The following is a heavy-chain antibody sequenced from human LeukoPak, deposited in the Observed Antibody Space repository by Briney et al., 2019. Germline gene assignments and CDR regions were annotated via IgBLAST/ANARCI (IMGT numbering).Heavy chain of an antibody. D-gene: IGHD3-22*01. CDR1: GGTFGSYA. Sequence: GASVKVSCKASGGTFGSYAISWVRQAPGQGLEWMGGIIPIFGTANYAQKFQGRVTITTDESTSTAYMELSSLRSEDTAVYYCARGPAYYYDSSGYGSFDYWGQGTLVTVSS. V-gene: IGHV1-69*05. J-gene: IGHJ4*02. CDR2: IIPIFGTA. CDR3: ARGPAYYYDSSGYGSFDY.